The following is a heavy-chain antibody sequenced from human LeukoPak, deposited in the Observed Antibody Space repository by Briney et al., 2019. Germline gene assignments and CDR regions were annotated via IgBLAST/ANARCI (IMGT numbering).Heavy chain of an antibody. Sequence: AGGSLRLSCAASGFTFSSYSMNWVRQAPGKGLEWVSSISSSSSYIYSADSVKSRFTISRDNAKNSLYLQMNSLRAEDTAVYYCARIGRGSGWFDPWGQGTLVTVSS. CDR3: ARIGRGSGWFDP. CDR1: GFTFSSYS. J-gene: IGHJ5*02. CDR2: ISSSSSYI. V-gene: IGHV3-21*01. D-gene: IGHD6-19*01.